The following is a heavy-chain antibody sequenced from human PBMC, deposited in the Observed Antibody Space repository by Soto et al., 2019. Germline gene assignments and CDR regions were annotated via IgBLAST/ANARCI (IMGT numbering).Heavy chain of an antibody. D-gene: IGHD6-13*01. CDR2: IYPGDSDT. J-gene: IGHJ3*02. Sequence: GESLKISCQGSGYSFTNYWIGWVRQMPGKGLEWMGIIYPGDSDTRYSPSFQGQVTISVDKSISTAYLQWSSLKASDTAMYYCARTLAAAVSDAFDIWGQGTMVTVSS. CDR3: ARTLAAAVSDAFDI. V-gene: IGHV5-51*01. CDR1: GYSFTNYW.